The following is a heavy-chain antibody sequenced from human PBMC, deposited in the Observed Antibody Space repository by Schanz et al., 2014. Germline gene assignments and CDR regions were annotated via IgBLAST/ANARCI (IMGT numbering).Heavy chain of an antibody. D-gene: IGHD6-13*01. CDR1: GYTFTGYH. V-gene: IGHV1-2*06. CDR3: ARNIIATARAYDI. CDR2: INPNSGAA. Sequence: QVQLVQSGAEVKKPGASVKVSCKASGYTFTGYHMHWVRQAPGQGLEWMGRINPNSGAANYAQKFQGRVTLTRDTSRSTAYMELSRLTSDDTAVYYCARNIIATARAYDIWGQGTVVIVSS. J-gene: IGHJ3*02.